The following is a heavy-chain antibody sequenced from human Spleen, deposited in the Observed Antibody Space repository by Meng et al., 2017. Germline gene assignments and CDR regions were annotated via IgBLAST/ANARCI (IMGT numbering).Heavy chain of an antibody. Sequence: GGSLRLSCAVSGVSFTDSDIHWVRQASGKGLEWVGRIRSKPKSYAAAYAASVRGRFTISRDDSENTAYLQMNSLKTEDTAVYYCARQSSSWSGYGMDVWGQGTTVTVAS. CDR1: GVSFTDSD. CDR2: IRSKPKSYAA. J-gene: IGHJ6*02. V-gene: IGHV3-73*01. CDR3: ARQSSSWSGYGMDV. D-gene: IGHD6-13*01.